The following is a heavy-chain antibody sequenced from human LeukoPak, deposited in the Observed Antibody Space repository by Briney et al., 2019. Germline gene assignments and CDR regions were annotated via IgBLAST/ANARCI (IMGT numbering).Heavy chain of an antibody. V-gene: IGHV1-69*01. J-gene: IGHJ5*02. Sequence: SVKVSCKPSGGTFSSYAISWVRQAPGQGLEWMGGIIPIFGTANYAQKFQGRVTITADESTSTAYMELSSLRSEDTAVYYCARDRQVVPAAINYDWFDPWGQGTLVTVSS. CDR2: IIPIFGTA. CDR1: GGTFSSYA. CDR3: ARDRQVVPAAINYDWFDP. D-gene: IGHD2-2*02.